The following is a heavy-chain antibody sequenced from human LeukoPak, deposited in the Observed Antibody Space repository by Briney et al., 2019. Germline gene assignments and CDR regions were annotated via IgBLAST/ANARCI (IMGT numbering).Heavy chain of an antibody. CDR3: AKQPSIAAAGTGY. CDR1: GGSISSSHYF. CDR2: IYYRGST. D-gene: IGHD6-13*01. J-gene: IGHJ4*02. Sequence: PETLSLTCTVSGGSISSSHYFWGWIRQPPGKGLEWVGSIYYRGSTYSNPSLKSRVTISVDTSKNQFSLKLSSVTAADTAVYYCAKQPSIAAAGTGYWGRGILVTVSS. V-gene: IGHV4-39*01.